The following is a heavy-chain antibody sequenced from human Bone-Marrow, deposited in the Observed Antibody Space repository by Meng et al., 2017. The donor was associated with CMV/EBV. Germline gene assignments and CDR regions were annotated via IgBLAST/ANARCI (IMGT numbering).Heavy chain of an antibody. CDR2: IRYDGSNK. J-gene: IGHJ4*02. D-gene: IGHD3-22*01. CDR3: ARDVTLYDYDSSGYSYYFDY. V-gene: IGHV3-30*02. Sequence: GESLKISCAASGFTFSSYGMHWVRQAPGKGLEWVAFIRYDGSNKYYADSVKGRFTISRDNSKNTLYLQMNSLRAEDTAVYYCARDVTLYDYDSSGYSYYFDYWGQGTLVTVSS. CDR1: GFTFSSYG.